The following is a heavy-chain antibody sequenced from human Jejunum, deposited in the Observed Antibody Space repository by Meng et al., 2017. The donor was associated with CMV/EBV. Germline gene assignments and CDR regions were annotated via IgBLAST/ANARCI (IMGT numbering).Heavy chain of an antibody. V-gene: IGHV1-18*01. J-gene: IGHJ4*02. CDR1: GFIFTSYA. CDR2: ISAYNSNT. Sequence: LVQYVEEVGTPVASVTGSCYASGFIFTSYAISWVRQAPGQGLQYMGWISAYNSNTNYAQELQGRVTMTTDTSTSTAYMELRSLRFDDTAVYYCARFYCSSTSCPHVLFDYWGQGTLVTVSS. D-gene: IGHD2-2*01. CDR3: ARFYCSSTSCPHVLFDY.